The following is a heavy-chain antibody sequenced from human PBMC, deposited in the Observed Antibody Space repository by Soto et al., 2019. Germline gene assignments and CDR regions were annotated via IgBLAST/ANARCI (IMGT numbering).Heavy chain of an antibody. D-gene: IGHD1-20*01. CDR2: ISSSSSTI. CDR1: GFTFSSYS. CDR3: ARVRVSYNWNDASFDY. J-gene: IGHJ4*02. V-gene: IGHV3-48*02. Sequence: GGSLRLSCAASGFTFSSYSMNWVRQAPGKGLEWVSYISSSSSTIYYADSVKGRFTISRDNAKNSLYLQMNSLRDEDTAVYYCARVRVSYNWNDASFDYWGQGTLVTVSS.